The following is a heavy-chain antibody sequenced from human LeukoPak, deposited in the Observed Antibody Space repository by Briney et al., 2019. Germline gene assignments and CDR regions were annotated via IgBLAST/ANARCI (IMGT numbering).Heavy chain of an antibody. CDR3: ARLYYDSSGYYQICYFDY. CDR2: IYYSGST. J-gene: IGHJ4*02. Sequence: SETLSLTCTVSGGSISSSSYYWGWLRQPPGKGLEWIGSIYYSGSTYYNPSLKSRVTISVDTSKTQFSLNLSSVTAADTAVYYCARLYYDSSGYYQICYFDYWGQGTLVTVSS. V-gene: IGHV4-39*01. CDR1: GGSISSSSYY. D-gene: IGHD3-22*01.